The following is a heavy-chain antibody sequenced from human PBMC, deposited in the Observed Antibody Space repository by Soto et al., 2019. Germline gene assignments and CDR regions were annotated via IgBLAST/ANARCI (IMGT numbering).Heavy chain of an antibody. CDR2: IYYSGST. J-gene: IGHJ4*02. CDR1: GGSISSSSYY. CDR3: ARMGYCSGTRCYGSYYFDY. Sequence: SETLSLTCTVSGGSISSSSYYWGWIRQAPGKGLEWIGSIYYSGSTYYNPSLKSRVTISVDTSKNQFSLKLSSVTAADTAVYYCARMGYCSGTRCYGSYYFDYWGQGTLVS. V-gene: IGHV4-39*01. D-gene: IGHD2-2*01.